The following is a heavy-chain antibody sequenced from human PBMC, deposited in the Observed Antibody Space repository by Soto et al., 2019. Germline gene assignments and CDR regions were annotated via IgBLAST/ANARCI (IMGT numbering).Heavy chain of an antibody. J-gene: IGHJ4*02. CDR3: AGARHYDFWSGYSKFDY. V-gene: IGHV1-69*12. Sequence: QVQLVQSGAEVKKPGSSVKVSCKASGGTFSSYAISWVRQAPGQGLEWMGGIIPIFGTANYAQKFQGRVTITADESTSTAYMELRSLRSEDTAVYYCAGARHYDFWSGYSKFDYWGQGTLVTVSS. CDR2: IIPIFGTA. D-gene: IGHD3-3*01. CDR1: GGTFSSYA.